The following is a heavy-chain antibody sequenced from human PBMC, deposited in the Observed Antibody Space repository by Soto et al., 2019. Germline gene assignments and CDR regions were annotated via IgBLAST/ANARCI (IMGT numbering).Heavy chain of an antibody. Sequence: GEALKISCKGSGYGFTSYWIGWVRQMPGKGLEWMGIIYPGDSDTRYSPSFQGQVTISADKSTSTVYMELSSLRSEDTAVYYCARGISATRYYYYYGMDVWGQGTTVTVSS. D-gene: IGHD2-15*01. V-gene: IGHV5-51*01. J-gene: IGHJ6*02. CDR3: ARGISATRYYYYYGMDV. CDR2: IYPGDSDT. CDR1: GYGFTSYW.